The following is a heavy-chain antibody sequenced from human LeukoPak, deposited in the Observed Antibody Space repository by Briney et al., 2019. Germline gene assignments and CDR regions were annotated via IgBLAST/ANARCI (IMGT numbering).Heavy chain of an antibody. Sequence: ASVKVSCKASGYTFTSYAMHWVRQAPGQRLEWMGWINAGNGNTKYSQKFQDRVTITRDTSATTAYMELSSLRSEDTAVYYCARSWGYTSGWFDFWGQGTLVTVPS. CDR2: INAGNGNT. J-gene: IGHJ4*02. CDR1: GYTFTSYA. CDR3: ARSWGYTSGWFDF. V-gene: IGHV1-3*01. D-gene: IGHD6-25*01.